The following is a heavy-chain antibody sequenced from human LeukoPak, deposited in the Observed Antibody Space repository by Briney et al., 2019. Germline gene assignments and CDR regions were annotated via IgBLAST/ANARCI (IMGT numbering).Heavy chain of an antibody. CDR3: ARDRGKGERGPDYFDY. Sequence: ASVKVSCKASGYSFTGYYMHWGRQAPGQGLEWMGWINTNSGGTNYAQKFQGRVTMTRDTSISTAYMELSRLRPDDTAVYYCARDRGKGERGPDYFDYWGQGTLVTVSS. CDR1: GYSFTGYY. D-gene: IGHD3-10*01. V-gene: IGHV1-2*02. CDR2: INTNSGGT. J-gene: IGHJ4*02.